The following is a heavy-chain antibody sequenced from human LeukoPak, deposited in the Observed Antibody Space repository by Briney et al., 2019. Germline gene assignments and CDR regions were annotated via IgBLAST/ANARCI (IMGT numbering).Heavy chain of an antibody. D-gene: IGHD3-9*01. J-gene: IGHJ4*02. V-gene: IGHV3-74*01. CDR1: GLTFSNFW. Sequence: PGGSLRLSCAASGLTFSNFWMHWVRQPPEKGLVWVSRINPDGSDTIYADSVKGRFTISRDNAKNTLYLHMNSLRVEDTAVYYCASSPNTVATTGYWGQGTLVTVSS. CDR3: ASSPNTVATTGY. CDR2: INPDGSDT.